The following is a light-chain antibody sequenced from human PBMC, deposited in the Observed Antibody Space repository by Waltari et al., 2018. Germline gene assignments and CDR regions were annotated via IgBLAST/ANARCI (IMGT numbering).Light chain of an antibody. V-gene: IGKV1-NL1*01. CDR3: QQYYFTPYT. J-gene: IGKJ2*01. CDR1: QGISNS. CDR2: GAS. Sequence: GTITCRASQGISNSLAWYQQKPGKAPKLLLYGASRLESGVPPRFSGSGSGTDYTLTISSLQPDDFATYYCQQYYFTPYTFGQGTKLDIK.